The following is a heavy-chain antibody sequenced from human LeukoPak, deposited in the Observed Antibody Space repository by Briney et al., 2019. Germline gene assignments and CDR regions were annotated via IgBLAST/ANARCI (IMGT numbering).Heavy chain of an antibody. V-gene: IGHV3-23*01. D-gene: IGHD2-15*01. Sequence: PGGSLRLSCAASGFTFSSYAMSWVRQAPGKGLEWVSAISGSGGSTYCADSVKGRFTNSRDNSKNTLYLQMNSLRAEDTAVYYCAKCSGGTPRTNDYWGQGTLVTVSS. J-gene: IGHJ4*02. CDR2: ISGSGGST. CDR1: GFTFSSYA. CDR3: AKCSGGTPRTNDY.